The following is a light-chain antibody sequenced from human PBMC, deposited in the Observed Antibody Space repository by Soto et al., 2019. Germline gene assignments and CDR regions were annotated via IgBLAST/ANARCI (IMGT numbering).Light chain of an antibody. CDR3: QQYNAWPLT. CDR2: KAS. CDR1: QSIESW. V-gene: IGKV1-5*03. Sequence: DIQMTQSPSTLSASVGDRVTITCRASQSIESWLAWYQQKPGKAPKLLLHKASSLQSGVPSRFTGSASGTEFTLTIISLQPDDFATYYCQQYNAWPLTFGGGTKVEIK. J-gene: IGKJ4*01.